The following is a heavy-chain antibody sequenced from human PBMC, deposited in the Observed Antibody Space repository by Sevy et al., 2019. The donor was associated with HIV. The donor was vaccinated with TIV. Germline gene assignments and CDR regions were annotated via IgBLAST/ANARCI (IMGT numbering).Heavy chain of an antibody. CDR3: ARDWAAAGSFDY. D-gene: IGHD6-13*01. J-gene: IGHJ4*02. CDR1: GGSISSYY. Sequence: SETLSLTCTVSGGSISSYYRSWIRQPAGKGLEWIGRIYTSGSTNYNPSLKSRVTMSVDTSKNQFSLKLSSVTAADTAVYYCARDWAAAGSFDYWGQGTLVTVSS. V-gene: IGHV4-4*07. CDR2: IYTSGST.